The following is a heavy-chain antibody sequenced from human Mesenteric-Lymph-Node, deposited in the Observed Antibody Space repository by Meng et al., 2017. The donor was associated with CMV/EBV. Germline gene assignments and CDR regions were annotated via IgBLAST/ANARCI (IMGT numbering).Heavy chain of an antibody. D-gene: IGHD3-3*01. CDR1: GGSFSGYY. V-gene: IGHV4-34*01. J-gene: IGHJ5*02. CDR3: AREWRESICGVVNNWFDP. CDR2: INHSGST. Sequence: SETLSLTCAVYGGSFSGYYWSWIRQPPGKGLEWIGEINHSGSTNYNPSLKSRVTISVDTSKNQFSLKLSAVTAADTAVYCCAREWRESICGVVNNWFDPWGQGTLVTVSS.